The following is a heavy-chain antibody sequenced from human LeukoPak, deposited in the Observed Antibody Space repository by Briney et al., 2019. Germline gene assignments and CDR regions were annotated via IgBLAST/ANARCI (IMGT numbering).Heavy chain of an antibody. Sequence: ASVKVSFTSSVYTFTKYYMNWVRQAPGQGLEWMGIMHPTGDSTNYAQKFQGRVTLTRDTSTGTFYMELSSLTSEDTAVYYCARHDFDLPMIYSFFVHWGQGTLVTVSS. V-gene: IGHV1-46*01. J-gene: IGHJ5*02. CDR1: VYTFTKYY. CDR3: ARHDFDLPMIYSFFVH. D-gene: IGHD3-3*01. CDR2: MHPTGDST.